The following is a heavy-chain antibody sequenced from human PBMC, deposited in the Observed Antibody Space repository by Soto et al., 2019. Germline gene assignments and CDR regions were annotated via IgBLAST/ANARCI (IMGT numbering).Heavy chain of an antibody. Sequence: QVQLVQSGAEVKTPGASVKVSCKASGYTFTNYDINWVRQAAGQGLEWMGWMNPKSGNTGYAQKFQGRVTMTRNTSISTAYMDLSGLTSEDTAVYYCARPGLPAVGTPYYFDDWGQGALVTVSS. V-gene: IGHV1-8*01. CDR1: GYTFTNYD. D-gene: IGHD1-1*01. J-gene: IGHJ4*02. CDR2: MNPKSGNT. CDR3: ARPGLPAVGTPYYFDD.